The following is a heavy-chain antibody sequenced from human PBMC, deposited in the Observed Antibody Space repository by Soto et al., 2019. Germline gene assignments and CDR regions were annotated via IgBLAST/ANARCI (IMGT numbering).Heavy chain of an antibody. J-gene: IGHJ3*02. V-gene: IGHV3-23*01. CDR2: ISGSGGST. Sequence: GGSLRLSCAASGFTFSSYAMSWVRQAPGKGLEWVSAISGSGGSTYYADSVKGRFTISRDNSKNTLYLQMNSLRAEDTAVYYCAKSLLYSSQKRTDAFDIWGQGTMVTVSS. CDR1: GFTFSSYA. CDR3: AKSLLYSSQKRTDAFDI. D-gene: IGHD6-13*01.